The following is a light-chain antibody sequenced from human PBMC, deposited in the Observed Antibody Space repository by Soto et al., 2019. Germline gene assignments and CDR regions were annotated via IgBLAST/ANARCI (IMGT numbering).Light chain of an antibody. Sequence: AIPLTQSPSSLSASVGDRVTMTCRASQDIRTAIAWYQQKPGKTPELLIYDASSLQSGVPSRFSGRGSGTDFTFTISSLQPEDFATYYCQQFNSFPFTFGPGTKVDIK. CDR2: DAS. V-gene: IGKV1-13*02. J-gene: IGKJ3*01. CDR3: QQFNSFPFT. CDR1: QDIRTA.